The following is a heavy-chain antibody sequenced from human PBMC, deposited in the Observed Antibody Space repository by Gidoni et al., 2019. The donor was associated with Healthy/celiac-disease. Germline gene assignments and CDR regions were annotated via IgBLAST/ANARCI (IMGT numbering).Heavy chain of an antibody. CDR2: ISSSRSYI. J-gene: IGHJ6*02. CDR1: GFTFSSYS. Sequence: EVQLVESGGGLVKPGGSLRLSCAASGFTFSSYSMNWVRQAPGKGLEWVSSISSSRSYIYYADSVKGRFTISRDNAKNSLYLQMNSLRAEDTAVYYCARDSYGSGSYYDYYYGMDVWGQGTTVTVSS. CDR3: ARDSYGSGSYYDYYYGMDV. D-gene: IGHD3-10*01. V-gene: IGHV3-21*01.